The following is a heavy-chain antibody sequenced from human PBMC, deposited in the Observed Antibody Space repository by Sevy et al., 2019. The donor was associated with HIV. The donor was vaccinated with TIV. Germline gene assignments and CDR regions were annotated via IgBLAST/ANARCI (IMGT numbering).Heavy chain of an antibody. D-gene: IGHD2-2*01. CDR2: IKQDGSEK. CDR3: ARDRLEDIVVVPAAMPGVGWFDP. Sequence: GGSLRLSCAASGFTFSSYWMSWVRQAPGKGLEWVANIKQDGSEKYYVDSVKGRFTISRDNAKNSLYLQMNILRAEDTAVYYCARDRLEDIVVVPAAMPGVGWFDPWGQGTLVTVSS. J-gene: IGHJ5*02. CDR1: GFTFSSYW. V-gene: IGHV3-7*01.